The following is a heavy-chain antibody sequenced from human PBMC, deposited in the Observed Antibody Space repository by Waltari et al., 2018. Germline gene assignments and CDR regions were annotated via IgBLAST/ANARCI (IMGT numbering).Heavy chain of an antibody. Sequence: QVQLVESGGGVVQPGRSLRLSCAASGFTFSSSAMHWVRQAPGKGLEWVAVISYDGSNKYYADSVKGRFTISRDNSKNTLYLQMNSLRAEDTAVYYCARDLNIVVVVAATLGYWGQGTLVTVSS. CDR2: ISYDGSNK. CDR3: ARDLNIVVVVAATLGY. J-gene: IGHJ4*02. D-gene: IGHD2-15*01. CDR1: GFTFSSSA. V-gene: IGHV3-30-3*01.